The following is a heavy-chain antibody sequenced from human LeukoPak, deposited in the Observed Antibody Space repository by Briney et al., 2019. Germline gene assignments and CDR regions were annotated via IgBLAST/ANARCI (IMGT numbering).Heavy chain of an antibody. CDR3: ANFPYMVRGVINDY. CDR2: ISGSGGST. D-gene: IGHD3-10*01. J-gene: IGHJ4*02. CDR1: GFTFSSYA. Sequence: GGSLRLSCAASGFTFSSYAMSWVRQAPGKGLEWVSAISGSGGSTYYADSVKGRFTISRDNAKNTLYLQMNSLRAADTAVYYCANFPYMVRGVINDYWGQGALVTVSS. V-gene: IGHV3-23*01.